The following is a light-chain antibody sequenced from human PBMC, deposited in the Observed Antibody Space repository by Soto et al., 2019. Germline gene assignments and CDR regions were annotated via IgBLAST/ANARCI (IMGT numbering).Light chain of an antibody. V-gene: IGLV2-11*01. CDR2: DVS. Sequence: QSVLTQPRSVSGSPGQSVTISCTGTSSDVGGYNYDSWYQQHPGKAPKLMIYDVSKRPSGVPDRFSGSKSGNTASLTISGLQAEDEADYYCCSYAGSYRVFGTGTKLTVL. CDR3: CSYAGSYRV. J-gene: IGLJ1*01. CDR1: SSDVGGYNY.